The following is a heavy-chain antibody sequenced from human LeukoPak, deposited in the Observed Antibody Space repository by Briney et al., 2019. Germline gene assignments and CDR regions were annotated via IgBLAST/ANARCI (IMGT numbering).Heavy chain of an antibody. D-gene: IGHD2-15*01. J-gene: IGHJ5*02. Sequence: EASVKVSCKASGGTFSSYAISWVRQAPGQGLEWMGGIIPIFGTANYAQKFQGRVTITTDESTSTAYMELSSLRSEDTAVYYCATAQLGYCSGGSCRLGNTATVKSGGFDPWGQGTLVTVSS. CDR1: GGTFSSYA. CDR2: IIPIFGTA. CDR3: ATAQLGYCSGGSCRLGNTATVKSGGFDP. V-gene: IGHV1-69*05.